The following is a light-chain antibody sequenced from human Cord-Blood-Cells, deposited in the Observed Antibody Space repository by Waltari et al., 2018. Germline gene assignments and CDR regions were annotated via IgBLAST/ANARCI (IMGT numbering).Light chain of an antibody. CDR3: SSYTSSSTLV. J-gene: IGLJ2*01. CDR2: DVS. V-gene: IGLV2-14*01. CDR1: SSDVGGYHH. Sequence: QSALTQPASVSGSPGQSITISCTGTSSDVGGYHHAPWYQQHPGKAPKLRIYDVSTRPSGVSNRFSGSKSGNTASLTISGLQAEDEADYYCSSYTSSSTLVFGGGTKLTVL.